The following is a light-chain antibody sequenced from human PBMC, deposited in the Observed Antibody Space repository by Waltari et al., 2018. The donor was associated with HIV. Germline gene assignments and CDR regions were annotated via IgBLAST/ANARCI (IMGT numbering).Light chain of an antibody. V-gene: IGLV1-51*01. CDR1: SSNIGKNF. Sequence: QSVLTQPPSVSAAPGQKVTISYSGSSSNIGKNFVSWYKQLPGAAPKPLIYDNNKRPSGIPDRFSGSKSGTSATLGITGLQTGDEADYYCGTWDSSLSGVVFGGGTKLTVL. J-gene: IGLJ2*01. CDR3: GTWDSSLSGVV. CDR2: DNN.